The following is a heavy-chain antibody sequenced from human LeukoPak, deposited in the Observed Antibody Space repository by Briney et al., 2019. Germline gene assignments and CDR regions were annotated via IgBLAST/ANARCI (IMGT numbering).Heavy chain of an antibody. Sequence: PGGSLRLSCAASGFTFSSYWMSWVRQAPGKGLEWVANIKQDGSGKYYVDSVKGRFTISRDNAKNSLYLQMNSLRAEDTAVYYCARERWVATVVTRRWFDPWGQGTLVTVSS. CDR2: IKQDGSGK. J-gene: IGHJ5*02. CDR3: ARERWVATVVTRRWFDP. CDR1: GFTFSSYW. V-gene: IGHV3-7*01. D-gene: IGHD4-23*01.